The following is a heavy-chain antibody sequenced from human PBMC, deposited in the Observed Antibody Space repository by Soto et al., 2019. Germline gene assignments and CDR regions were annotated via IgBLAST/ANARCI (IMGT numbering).Heavy chain of an antibody. CDR2: IYYSGST. V-gene: IGHV4-61*08. CDR3: ARDRWEHGMDV. D-gene: IGHD1-26*01. J-gene: IGHJ6*02. Sequence: SETLSLTCTVSGGSISSGGYYWSWIRQHPGKGLEWIGYIYYSGSTNYNPSLKSRVTISVDTSKNQFSLKLSSVTAADTAVDYCARDRWEHGMDVWGQGTTVTV. CDR1: GGSISSGGYY.